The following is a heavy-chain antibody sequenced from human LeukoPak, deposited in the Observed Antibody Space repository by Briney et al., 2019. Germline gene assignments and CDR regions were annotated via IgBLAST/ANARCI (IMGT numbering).Heavy chain of an antibody. CDR1: GFTFSNAW. CDR3: AAGSTAGDY. V-gene: IGHV3-15*01. J-gene: IGHJ4*02. Sequence: PGGSLRLSCAASGFTFSNAWMNWVRQAPGKGLEWVGRIKSKTDGGTTDYAAPVKGRFTISRDDSEYTLSLQMNSLKTEYTAVYYCAAGSTAGDYWGQGTLVTVSS. CDR2: IKSKTDGGTT. D-gene: IGHD1-1*01.